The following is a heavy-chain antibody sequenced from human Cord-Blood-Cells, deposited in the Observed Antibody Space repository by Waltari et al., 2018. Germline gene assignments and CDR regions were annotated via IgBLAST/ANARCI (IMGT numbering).Heavy chain of an antibody. CDR1: GRSLSGYY. CDR2: INHSGST. D-gene: IGHD6-19*01. V-gene: IGHV4-34*01. CDR3: ARSNEAVAGTFDY. Sequence: QVQLQQWGAGLLKPSETLSTTCAVYGRSLSGYYWSWIGQPPGKGLEWIGEINHSGSTNYNPSLKSRVTISVDTSKNQFSLKLSSVTAADTAVYYCARSNEAVAGTFDYWGQGTLVTVSS. J-gene: IGHJ4*02.